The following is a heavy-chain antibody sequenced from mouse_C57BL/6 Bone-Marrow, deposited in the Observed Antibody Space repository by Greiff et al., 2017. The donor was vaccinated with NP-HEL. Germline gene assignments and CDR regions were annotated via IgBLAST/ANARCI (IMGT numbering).Heavy chain of an antibody. CDR2: INPSSGYT. Sequence: QVQLQQSGAELAKPGASVKLSCKASGYTFTSYWMHWVKQRPGQGLEWIGYINPSSGYTKYNQKFKDKATLTADKSSSTAYMQLSSLTYEDSAVYDCAKDYGSVYDAMDYWGQGTSVTVSS. J-gene: IGHJ4*01. CDR3: AKDYGSVYDAMDY. CDR1: GYTFTSYW. D-gene: IGHD1-1*01. V-gene: IGHV1-7*01.